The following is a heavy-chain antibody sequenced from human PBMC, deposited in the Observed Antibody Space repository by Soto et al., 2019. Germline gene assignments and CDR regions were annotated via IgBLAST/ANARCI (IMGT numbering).Heavy chain of an antibody. CDR2: ISSSGSTI. CDR1: GFTFSDYY. D-gene: IGHD2-15*01. J-gene: IGHJ6*02. CDR3: TREPRNGGKNYYYYGMDV. Sequence: GGSLRLSCAASGFTFSDYYMSWIRQAPGKGLEWVSYISSSGSTIYYADSLKGRFTISRDNAKNSLYLQMNSLRAEDTAVYYCTREPRNGGKNYYYYGMDVWGQGTTVTVSS. V-gene: IGHV3-11*01.